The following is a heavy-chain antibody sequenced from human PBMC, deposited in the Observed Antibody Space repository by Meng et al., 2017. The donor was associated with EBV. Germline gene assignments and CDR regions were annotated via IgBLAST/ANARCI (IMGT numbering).Heavy chain of an antibody. CDR2: INPTSGGT. V-gene: IGHV1-2*06. J-gene: IGHJ4*02. Sequence: QVQLVQSGAEVKKPGASVKVSCKASGYTFTGYYLHWVRQSPGQGLEWMGRINPTSGGTNYVQKFQGRVTMTRDTSISTAYMELTGLRSGDTAVYYCASGNFTDNWGQGTLVTVAS. CDR1: GYTFTGYY. D-gene: IGHD3-3*01. CDR3: ASGNFTDN.